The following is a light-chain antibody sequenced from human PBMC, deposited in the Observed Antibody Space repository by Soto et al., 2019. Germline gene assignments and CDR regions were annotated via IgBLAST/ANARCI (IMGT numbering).Light chain of an antibody. CDR3: HCYDSSLSGSV. J-gene: IGLJ3*02. CDR1: SSDVGGYNY. V-gene: IGLV2-8*01. CDR2: DVT. Sequence: QSALTQPPSASGSPGQSVTISCTGSSSDVGGYNYVSWYQQHPGKAPKLIIYDVTKRPSGVPDRFSGSKSGTSASLAITGLQAEDEADYYCHCYDSSLSGSVFGGGTKLTVL.